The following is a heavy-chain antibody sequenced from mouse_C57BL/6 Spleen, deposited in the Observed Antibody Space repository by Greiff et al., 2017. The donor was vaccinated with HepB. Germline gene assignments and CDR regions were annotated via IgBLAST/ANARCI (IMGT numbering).Heavy chain of an antibody. V-gene: IGHV1-63*01. CDR3: ARYYGSSYGYWYFDV. CDR2: IYPGGGYT. D-gene: IGHD1-1*01. J-gene: IGHJ1*03. CDR1: GYTFTNYW. Sequence: QVQLQQSGAELVRPGTSVKMSCKASGYTFTNYWIGWAKQRPGHGLEWIGDIYPGGGYTNYNEKFKGKATLTADKSSSTAYMQFSSLTSEDSAIYYCARYYGSSYGYWYFDVGGTGTTVTVSS.